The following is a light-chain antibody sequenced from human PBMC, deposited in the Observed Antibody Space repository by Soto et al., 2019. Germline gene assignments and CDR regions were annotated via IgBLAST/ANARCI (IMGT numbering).Light chain of an antibody. V-gene: IGKV1-5*01. CDR2: DAS. J-gene: IGKJ1*01. CDR1: RRISSW. Sequence: DIKMTQSPSTLSASVGDRVPITCRGSRRISSWLAWYQQKPGKAPKLLIYDASSLESGVPSRFSGSGSGTEFTLTISSLQPDDFATYYCQQYNSYPWTFGRGTKVDIK. CDR3: QQYNSYPWT.